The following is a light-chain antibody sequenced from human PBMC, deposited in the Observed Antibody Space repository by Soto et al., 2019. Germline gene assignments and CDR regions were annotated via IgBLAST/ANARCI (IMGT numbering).Light chain of an antibody. Sequence: EIVMTQSPATLSVSPGERATLSCRASQSVSSSYLAWYQQKPGQAPRLLIYGASSRATGIPDRFSGSGSGTDFTLTINRLEPEDFAVYYCQQYGSSPETFGQGTKVEIK. V-gene: IGKV3-20*01. J-gene: IGKJ1*01. CDR2: GAS. CDR1: QSVSSSY. CDR3: QQYGSSPET.